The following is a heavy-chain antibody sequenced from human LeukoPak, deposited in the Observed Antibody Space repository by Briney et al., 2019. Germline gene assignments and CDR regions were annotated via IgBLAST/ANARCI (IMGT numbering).Heavy chain of an antibody. CDR3: ATGNYGDYVFDY. CDR1: GYTLTELS. CDR2: FDPEDGET. D-gene: IGHD4-17*01. V-gene: IGHV1-24*01. Sequence: RASVKVSCKVSGYTLTELSMHWVRQAPGKGLEWMGGFDPEDGETIYAQKFQGRVTMTEDTPTDTAYMELSSLRSEDTAVYYCATGNYGDYVFDYWGQGTLVTVSS. J-gene: IGHJ4*02.